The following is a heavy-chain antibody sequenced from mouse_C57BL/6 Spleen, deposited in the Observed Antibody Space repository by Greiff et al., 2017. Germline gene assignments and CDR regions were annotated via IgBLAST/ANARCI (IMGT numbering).Heavy chain of an antibody. CDR1: GFTFSSYA. CDR2: ISDGGSYT. Sequence: EVQGVESGGGLVKPGGSLKLSCAASGFTFSSYAMSWVRQTPEKRLEWVATISDGGSYTHYPDNVKGRFTLSRDNAKNNLYLQMSHLKSEDTAMYYCARVYYDYDDGFAYWGQGTLVTVSA. J-gene: IGHJ3*01. D-gene: IGHD2-4*01. V-gene: IGHV5-4*01. CDR3: ARVYYDYDDGFAY.